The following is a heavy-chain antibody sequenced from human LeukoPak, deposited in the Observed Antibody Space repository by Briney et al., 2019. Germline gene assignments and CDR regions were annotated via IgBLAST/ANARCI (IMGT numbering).Heavy chain of an antibody. D-gene: IGHD5-18*01. CDR1: GFTFSSYA. V-gene: IGHV3-23*01. Sequence: GGSLRLSCAASGFTFSSYAMSWVRQAPGKGLEWVSAISGSGGSTYYADSVKGRFTISRDNAKKSLYLQMNSLRAEDTAVCYCARHLSGVTGYTYGRGIDYWGQGTLVTVSS. CDR2: ISGSGGST. CDR3: ARHLSGVTGYTYGRGIDY. J-gene: IGHJ4*02.